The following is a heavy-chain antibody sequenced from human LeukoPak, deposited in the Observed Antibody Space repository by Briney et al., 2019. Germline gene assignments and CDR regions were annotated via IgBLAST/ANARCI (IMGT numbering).Heavy chain of an antibody. CDR2: IKQDESEK. CDR1: GFSLSTYW. Sequence: GGSLRLSCAASGFSLSTYWMSWVRQAPGKGLEWVANIKQDESEKDYVDSVRGRFTISRDNSKNTLYLQMSSLRAEDTAVYYCAKTATYYTGTSAFYNYFDFWGRGTLVTVSS. J-gene: IGHJ4*02. CDR3: AKTATYYTGTSAFYNYFDF. D-gene: IGHD3-10*01. V-gene: IGHV3-7*01.